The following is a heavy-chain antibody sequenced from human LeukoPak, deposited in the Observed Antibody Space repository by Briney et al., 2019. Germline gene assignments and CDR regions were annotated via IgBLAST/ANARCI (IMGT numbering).Heavy chain of an antibody. V-gene: IGHV4-59*01. J-gene: IGHJ4*02. CDR3: ARSPLYSSSWYADY. Sequence: SETLSLTCTVSDGSISSYYWSWIRQPPGKGLEWIGYIYYSGSTNYNPSLKSRVTISVDTSKNQFSLKLSSVTAADTAVYYCARSPLYSSSWYADYWGQGTLVTVSS. CDR1: DGSISSYY. D-gene: IGHD6-13*01. CDR2: IYYSGST.